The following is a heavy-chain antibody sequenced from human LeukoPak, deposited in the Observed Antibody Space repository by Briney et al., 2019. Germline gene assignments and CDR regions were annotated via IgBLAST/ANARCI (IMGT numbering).Heavy chain of an antibody. Sequence: GESLKISCQGSGYSFTNYWISWVRQMPGKGLEWMGRIDPSDSYTNYSPSFEGHVTISADNSITTASLQWSRLKASDTAIYYCARHNYSYGWSLDYWGQGTLVTVSS. CDR1: GYSFTNYW. CDR2: IDPSDSYT. D-gene: IGHD3-10*01. J-gene: IGHJ4*02. CDR3: ARHNYSYGWSLDY. V-gene: IGHV5-10-1*01.